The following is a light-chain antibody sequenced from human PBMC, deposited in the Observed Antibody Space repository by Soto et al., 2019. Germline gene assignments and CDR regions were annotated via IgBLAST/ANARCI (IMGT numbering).Light chain of an antibody. V-gene: IGLV2-14*01. J-gene: IGLJ1*01. CDR2: EVS. CDR1: SGDVGGYNY. Sequence: QSVLTQPASVSGSPGQSITISCTGTSGDVGGYNYVSWYQQQSGKAPKLMIHEVSNRPSGVSNRFSGSKSGNTASLTISGLQAEDEADYYCSSYTSSRAYVFXIGTNVTVL. CDR3: SSYTSSRAYV.